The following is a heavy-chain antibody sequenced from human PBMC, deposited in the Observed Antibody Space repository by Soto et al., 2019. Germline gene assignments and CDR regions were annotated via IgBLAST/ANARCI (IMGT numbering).Heavy chain of an antibody. CDR3: AKVPNSGYDPEYYFDY. CDR2: ISGSGGST. CDR1: GFTFSSYA. Sequence: EVQLLESGGGLVQPGGSLRLSCAASGFTFSSYAMSWVRQAPGKGLEWVSAISGSGGSTYYADSVKGRFTISRDNSKNTLYLQMNSLRAEDTAVYYCAKVPNSGYDPEYYFDYWGQGTLVTVSS. V-gene: IGHV3-23*01. J-gene: IGHJ4*02. D-gene: IGHD5-12*01.